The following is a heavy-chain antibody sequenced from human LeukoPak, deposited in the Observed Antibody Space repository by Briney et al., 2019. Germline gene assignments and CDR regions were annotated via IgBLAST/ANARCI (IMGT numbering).Heavy chain of an antibody. D-gene: IGHD2-8*02. J-gene: IGHJ4*02. Sequence: ASVKVSCKASGYTFTSYGISWVRQAPGQGLEWMGWISAYSGNTNYAQKFQGRVTMTTDTSTSTAYMELRSLRSDDTAVYYCARDSSFSLVAIQGDYWGQGTLVTVSS. CDR1: GYTFTSYG. CDR3: ARDSSFSLVAIQGDY. CDR2: ISAYSGNT. V-gene: IGHV1-18*01.